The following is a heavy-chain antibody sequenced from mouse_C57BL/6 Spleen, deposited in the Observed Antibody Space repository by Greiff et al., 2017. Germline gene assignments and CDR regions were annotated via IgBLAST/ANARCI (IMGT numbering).Heavy chain of an antibody. J-gene: IGHJ4*01. Sequence: QVQLQQSGAELAKPGASVKLSCKASGYTFTSYWMHWVKQRPGQGLEWIGYINPSSGYTKYNQKFKDKATLTADKSYSTAYMQLSSLTYEDSAVYYCARPLVYDGAMDYWGQGTSVTVSS. D-gene: IGHD2-3*01. CDR1: GYTFTSYW. V-gene: IGHV1-7*01. CDR2: INPSSGYT. CDR3: ARPLVYDGAMDY.